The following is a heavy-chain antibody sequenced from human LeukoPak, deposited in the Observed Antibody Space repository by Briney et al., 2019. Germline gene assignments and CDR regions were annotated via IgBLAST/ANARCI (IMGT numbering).Heavy chain of an antibody. J-gene: IGHJ3*02. CDR1: GGSISSDH. V-gene: IGHV4-59*01. D-gene: IGHD2/OR15-2a*01. CDR2: IYYSGRT. CDR3: ARKNDFEI. Sequence: PSETLSLTCSVSGGSISSDHWNWIRQTPGKGLEWIGGIYYSGRTYYNPSLKSRVTISVDMSKSQFSLRLTSETAADTAVYYCARKNDFEIWGQGTLVTVSS.